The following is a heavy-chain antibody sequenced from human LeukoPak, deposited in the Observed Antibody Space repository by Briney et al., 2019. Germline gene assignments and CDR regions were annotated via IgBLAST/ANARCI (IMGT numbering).Heavy chain of an antibody. CDR3: ARLYDYVWGNYRHKGYYFDY. D-gene: IGHD3-16*02. CDR1: GGSISSSSYS. J-gene: IGHJ4*02. CDR2: VYYSGST. Sequence: SETLSLTCTVSGGSISSSSYSWGWLRQPPGKGLEWIGSVYYSGSTYYNPSLKSRVSISVDTSKNQFSLKLNSVTAADTAVYYCARLYDYVWGNYRHKGYYFDYWGQGTLVTVSS. V-gene: IGHV4-39*01.